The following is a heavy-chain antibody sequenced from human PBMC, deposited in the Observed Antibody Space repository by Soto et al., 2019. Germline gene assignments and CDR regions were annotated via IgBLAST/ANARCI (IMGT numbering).Heavy chain of an antibody. CDR1: GGSISSGGYY. V-gene: IGHV4-31*03. CDR2: IYYSGST. J-gene: IGHJ4*02. CDR3: ARDAITMVRGVISRNFDY. D-gene: IGHD3-10*01. Sequence: QVQLQESGPGLVKPSQTLSLTCTVSGGSISSGGYYWSWIRQHPGKGLEWIGYIYYSGSTYYNPSLKSRVTISVDTSKNQFSLKLSSVTAADTAVYYCARDAITMVRGVISRNFDYWGQGTLVTVSS.